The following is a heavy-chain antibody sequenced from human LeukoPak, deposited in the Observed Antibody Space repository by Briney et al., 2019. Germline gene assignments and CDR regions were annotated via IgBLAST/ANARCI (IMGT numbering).Heavy chain of an antibody. V-gene: IGHV3-13*04. Sequence: GGSLRLPCAASGFTFSSYDMHWVRQGTGKGLEWVSAIGTAGDTYYPGSVKGRFTTSRENAKNSLYLQMNSLRVGDTAVYYCARGRGWGTFDIWGQGTMVTVSS. J-gene: IGHJ3*02. CDR1: GFTFSSYD. CDR3: ARGRGWGTFDI. D-gene: IGHD3-10*01. CDR2: IGTAGDT.